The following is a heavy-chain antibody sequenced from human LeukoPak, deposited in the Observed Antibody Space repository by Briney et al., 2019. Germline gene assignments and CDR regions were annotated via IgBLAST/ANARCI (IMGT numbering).Heavy chain of an antibody. Sequence: SGGSLRLSCAASGFTFSGSTMHWVRQASGKGLGWVGRIRSKANSYATAYAASVKGRFTISRDDSKNTAYVQMNSLKSEDTAVYYCTSYYGSGKRAFDIWGQGTMVTVSS. CDR2: IRSKANSYAT. V-gene: IGHV3-73*01. CDR1: GFTFSGST. D-gene: IGHD3-10*01. J-gene: IGHJ3*02. CDR3: TSYYGSGKRAFDI.